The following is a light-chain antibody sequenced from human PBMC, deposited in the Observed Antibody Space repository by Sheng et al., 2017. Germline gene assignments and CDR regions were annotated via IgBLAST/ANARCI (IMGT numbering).Light chain of an antibody. CDR2: GDT. CDR3: QSYHRGLSDVV. Sequence: QSVLTQPPSVSGAPGQSVTISCTGSSSNIGAGYGVYWYQHPPGTAPKLLIYGDTNRPSGVPDRFSASKSGTSASLAITGLQADDEADYYCQSYHRGLSDVVFGGGTKLTVL. CDR1: SSNIGAGYG. J-gene: IGLJ2*01. V-gene: IGLV1-40*01.